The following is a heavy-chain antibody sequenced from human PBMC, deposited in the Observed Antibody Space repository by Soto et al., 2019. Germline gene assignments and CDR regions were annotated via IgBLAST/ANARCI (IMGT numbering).Heavy chain of an antibody. Sequence: GGSLRLSCTASGFTFSMYWMHWVRQVPGKGPEWVSRISDDGSRADYADSVKGRFTISRDNAKNTLYLEMHVLRADDTAVSYCTRGPRPSSVGTGAFWGQGTPVTVSS. V-gene: IGHV3-74*01. J-gene: IGHJ4*02. D-gene: IGHD3-10*01. CDR1: GFTFSMYW. CDR2: ISDDGSRA. CDR3: TRGPRPSSVGTGAF.